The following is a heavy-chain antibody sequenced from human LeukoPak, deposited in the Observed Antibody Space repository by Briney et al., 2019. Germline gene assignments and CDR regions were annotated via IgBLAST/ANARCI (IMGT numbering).Heavy chain of an antibody. V-gene: IGHV3-21*01. CDR2: ISSSSSYI. Sequence: GGSLRLSCAASGFTFSSYSMNWVRQAPGKGLEWVSSISSSSSYIYYADSVKGRFTISRDNAKNSLYLQMNSLRAEDTTVYYCAREDTAMVIPFDYWGQGTLVTVSS. CDR1: GFTFSSYS. D-gene: IGHD5-18*01. CDR3: AREDTAMVIPFDY. J-gene: IGHJ4*02.